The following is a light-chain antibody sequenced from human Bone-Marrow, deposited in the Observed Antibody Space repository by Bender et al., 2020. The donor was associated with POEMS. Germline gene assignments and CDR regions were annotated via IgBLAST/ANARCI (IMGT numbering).Light chain of an antibody. CDR3: QSYDSRLSGLV. J-gene: IGLJ2*01. CDR2: EVS. V-gene: IGLV2-8*01. CDR1: TSDIGGYNY. Sequence: QSALTQPASVSGSPGQSITISCTGTTSDIGGYNYVSWYQQHPGKVPKLLIYEVSKRPSGVPDRFSGSKSGNTASLTVSGLQAEDEADYYCQSYDSRLSGLVFGGGTKLTVL.